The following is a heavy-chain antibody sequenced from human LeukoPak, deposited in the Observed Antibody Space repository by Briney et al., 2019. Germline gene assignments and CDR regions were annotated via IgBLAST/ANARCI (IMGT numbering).Heavy chain of an antibody. Sequence: GEPLRSSCRGPGYGFTSSWFGWGGQLPGKALKWWGVIYPGDSDTRYSPSFQGQVTISADKSINTAYLQWSSLKASDTAMYYCATALFSSTWYAGSDYWGQGTLVTVSS. D-gene: IGHD6-13*01. CDR3: ATALFSSTWYAGSDY. V-gene: IGHV5-51*01. J-gene: IGHJ4*02. CDR2: IYPGDSDT. CDR1: GYGFTSSW.